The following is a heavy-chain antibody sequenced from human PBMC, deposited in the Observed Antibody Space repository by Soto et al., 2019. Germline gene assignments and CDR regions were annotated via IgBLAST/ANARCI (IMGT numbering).Heavy chain of an antibody. Sequence: GGSLRLSCAASGFTFSSYAMHWVRQAPGKGLEWVAVISYDGSNKYYADSVKGRFTISRDNSKNTLYLQMNSLRAEDTAVYYCARGRAFLEPDSGGYYYGMDVWGQGTTVTVSS. CDR3: ARGRAFLEPDSGGYYYGMDV. D-gene: IGHD3-3*02. CDR1: GFTFSSYA. CDR2: ISYDGSNK. V-gene: IGHV3-30-3*01. J-gene: IGHJ6*02.